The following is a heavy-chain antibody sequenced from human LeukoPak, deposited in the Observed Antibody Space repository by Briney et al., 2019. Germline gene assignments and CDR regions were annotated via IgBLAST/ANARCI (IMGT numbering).Heavy chain of an antibody. CDR3: ARDSPGIAAAGHDY. Sequence: ASVKVSCKASGYTFPGYYMHWVRQAPGRGLEGMGWINSNSGGTNYAKKLQGRVTMTRDTSISTAYMELSRLRSDDTAVYYCARDSPGIAAAGHDYWGQGTLVTVSS. CDR1: GYTFPGYY. CDR2: INSNSGGT. V-gene: IGHV1-2*02. D-gene: IGHD6-13*01. J-gene: IGHJ4*02.